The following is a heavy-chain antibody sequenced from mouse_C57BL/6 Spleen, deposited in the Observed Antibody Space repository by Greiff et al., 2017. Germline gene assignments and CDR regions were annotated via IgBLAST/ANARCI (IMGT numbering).Heavy chain of an antibody. V-gene: IGHV1-78*01. CDR1: GYTFTDHT. CDR3: SRSGLYYYGSSAMDY. CDR2: IYPRDGST. D-gene: IGHD1-1*01. Sequence: QVQLQQSDAELVKPGASVKISCKVSGYTFTDHTIHWMKQRPEQGLEWIGYIYPRDGSTKYNEKFKGKATLTADKSSSTAYMQLNSLKSEDSAVYFCSRSGLYYYGSSAMDYWGQGTSVTVAS. J-gene: IGHJ4*01.